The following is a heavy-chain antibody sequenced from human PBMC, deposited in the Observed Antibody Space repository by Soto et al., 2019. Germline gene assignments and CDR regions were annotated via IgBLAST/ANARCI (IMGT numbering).Heavy chain of an antibody. CDR2: INHSGST. CDR3: ARGPNIRTFDY. CDR1: GGSFSDYY. Sequence: QVQLQQWGAGLLKPSETLSLTCAVYGGSFSDYYWSWIRQPPGKGLEWIGEINHSGSTTYNPSLKSRVTLSVDTSKNQFSLKLSSVTAADTAVYYCARGPNIRTFDYWGQGTLVTVSS. V-gene: IGHV4-34*01. J-gene: IGHJ4*02.